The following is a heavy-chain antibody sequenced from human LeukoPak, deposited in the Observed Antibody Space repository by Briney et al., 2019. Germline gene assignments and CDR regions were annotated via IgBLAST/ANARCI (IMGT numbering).Heavy chain of an antibody. V-gene: IGHV1-2*02. CDR1: GYTFNDYY. D-gene: IGHD5-24*01. J-gene: IGHJ4*02. CDR3: ARIGYNHYFDY. Sequence: ASAKVSCKGSGYTFNDYYLHWGRQAPGQGLEWMGWINPNSGGTNYAQTFQGRVTMTRDTSITTAYMELSRLKSDDTAVYYCARIGYNHYFDYWGQGTLVTVSS. CDR2: INPNSGGT.